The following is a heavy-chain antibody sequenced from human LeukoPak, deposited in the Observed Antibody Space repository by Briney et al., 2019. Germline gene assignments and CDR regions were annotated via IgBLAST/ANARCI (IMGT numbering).Heavy chain of an antibody. CDR1: GFTFDDYG. V-gene: IGHV3-20*04. CDR3: ARVGWELLKGYFDY. Sequence: GGSLRLSCAASGFTFDDYGMSWVRQAPGKGLEWVSGINWNGGSTGYADSVKGRFTISRDNAKNSLYLQMNSLRAEDTALYYCARVGWELLKGYFDYWGQGTLVTVSS. D-gene: IGHD1-26*01. J-gene: IGHJ4*02. CDR2: INWNGGST.